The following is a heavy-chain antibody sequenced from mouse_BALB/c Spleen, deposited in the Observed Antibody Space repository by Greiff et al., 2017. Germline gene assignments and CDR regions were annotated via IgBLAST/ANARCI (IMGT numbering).Heavy chain of an antibody. D-gene: IGHD2-5*01. V-gene: IGHV5-6*01. CDR2: ISSGGSYT. Sequence: EVKVVESGGDLVKPGGSLKLSCAASGFTFSSYGMSWVRQTPDKRLEWVATISSGGSYTYYPDSVKGRFTISRNNAKNTLYLRMSSLKSEDTAMYYCAKQDSNSLMDYWGQGTSVTVSS. CDR1: GFTFSSYG. CDR3: AKQDSNSLMDY. J-gene: IGHJ4*01.